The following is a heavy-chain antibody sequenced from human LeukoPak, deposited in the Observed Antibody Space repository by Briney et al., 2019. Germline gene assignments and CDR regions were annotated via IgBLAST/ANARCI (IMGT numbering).Heavy chain of an antibody. CDR1: GFTFSSFW. J-gene: IGHJ3*02. CDR2: IRQDGGET. D-gene: IGHD3-22*01. Sequence: GGSLRLSCEASGFTFSSFWMTWVRQAPGKGLEWVANIRQDGGETYYVDSVKGRFTISRDNAKTSLYLQMTSLRAEDAGVYYCARRYHFDSSGLHWRSPFDIWGQGTMVAVSS. V-gene: IGHV3-7*01. CDR3: ARRYHFDSSGLHWRSPFDI.